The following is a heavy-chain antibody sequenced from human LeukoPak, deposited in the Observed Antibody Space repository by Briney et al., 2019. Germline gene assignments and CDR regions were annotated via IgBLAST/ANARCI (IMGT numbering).Heavy chain of an antibody. CDR1: GFTFSSYA. Sequence: GGSLRLSCAASGFTFSSYAMHWVRQAPGKGLEWVAVISCDGSNKYYADSVKGRFTISRDNSKNTLYLQMNSLRAEDTAVYYCAREKQWLVLDYYYGMDVWGKGTTVTVSS. J-gene: IGHJ6*04. D-gene: IGHD6-19*01. V-gene: IGHV3-30*04. CDR2: ISCDGSNK. CDR3: AREKQWLVLDYYYGMDV.